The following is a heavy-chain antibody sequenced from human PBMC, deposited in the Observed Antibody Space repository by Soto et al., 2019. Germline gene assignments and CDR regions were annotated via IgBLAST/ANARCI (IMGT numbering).Heavy chain of an antibody. J-gene: IGHJ4*02. V-gene: IGHV3-33*01. CDR1: GFTFRVYG. Sequence: QDGGSLRLYCAASGFTFRVYGMHFVRQAPGKGLEWVAVIWYHGSNKYYADSVKGRFTISRDNSKNTLYLQMNSLRSEDTAVYYCARTTMIVVVTPFDYWGQGTLVTVSS. D-gene: IGHD3-22*01. CDR2: IWYHGSNK. CDR3: ARTTMIVVVTPFDY.